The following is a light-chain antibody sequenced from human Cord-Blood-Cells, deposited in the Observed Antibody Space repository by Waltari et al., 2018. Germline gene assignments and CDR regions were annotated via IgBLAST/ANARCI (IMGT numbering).Light chain of an antibody. CDR2: AAS. CDR3: QRSYSTPYT. V-gene: IGKV1-39*01. Sequence: DIQMTQSPSSLSASVGDRVTITCRASQSISSYLNWYQQKPGKAPKLLIYAASSLQSGVPSRFRGSGSGTDFTLTSSSLQPEDFATYYCQRSYSTPYTFGQGTKLEIK. J-gene: IGKJ2*01. CDR1: QSISSY.